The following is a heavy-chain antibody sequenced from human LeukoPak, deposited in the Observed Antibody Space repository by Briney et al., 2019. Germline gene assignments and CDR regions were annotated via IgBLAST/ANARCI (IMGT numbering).Heavy chain of an antibody. CDR2: IYYSGNT. CDR1: GDSISSYY. Sequence: SETLSLTCTVSGDSISSYYWSWIRQPPGKGLEWIGCIYYSGNTNYNPSLKSRVTITIDTSKNQFSLKLSSVTAADTAVYYCARDYAFDIWGQGTMVTVSS. J-gene: IGHJ3*02. CDR3: ARDYAFDI. V-gene: IGHV4-59*01.